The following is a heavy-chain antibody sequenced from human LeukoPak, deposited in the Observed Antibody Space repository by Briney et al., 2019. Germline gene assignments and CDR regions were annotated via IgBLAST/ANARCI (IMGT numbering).Heavy chain of an antibody. D-gene: IGHD3-16*01. CDR2: IYSGDSDT. J-gene: IGHJ4*02. V-gene: IGHV5-51*01. CDR3: ARNSFRGAPFAY. CDR1: GYSFTSYW. Sequence: GESLKISCKGSGYSFTSYWIGWVRQMPGKGLEWMGIIYSGDSDTRYSPSFQGQVTISADKSISTAYLQWSSLKASDTAVYYCARNSFRGAPFAYWAREPWSPSPQ.